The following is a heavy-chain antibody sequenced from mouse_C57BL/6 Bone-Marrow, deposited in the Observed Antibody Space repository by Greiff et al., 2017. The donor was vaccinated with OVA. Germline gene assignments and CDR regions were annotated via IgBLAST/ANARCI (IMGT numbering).Heavy chain of an antibody. CDR3: ARSTDYSNYVYYAMDD. J-gene: IGHJ4*01. D-gene: IGHD2-5*01. CDR2: INPSNGGT. V-gene: IGHV1-53*01. Sequence: QVQLQQPGTELVKPGASVKLSCKASGYTFTSYWMHWVKQRPGQGLEWIGNINPSNGGTNYNEKFKSKATLTVDKSSSTAYMQLSSLTSEDSAVYYCARSTDYSNYVYYAMDDWGQGTSVTVSS. CDR1: GYTFTSYW.